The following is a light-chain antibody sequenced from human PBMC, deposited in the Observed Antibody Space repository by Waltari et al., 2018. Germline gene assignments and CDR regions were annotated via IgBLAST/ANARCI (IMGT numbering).Light chain of an antibody. CDR3: QQYNNWPPGRT. Sequence: EIVMTQSPATLPVSPGERATLSCRASQRVSSNLAWYQQKPGQAPRLLIYGASTRATGIPARFSGSGSGTEFTLTISSLQSEDFAVYYCQQYNNWPPGRTFGQGTKVEIK. CDR1: QRVSSN. V-gene: IGKV3-15*01. CDR2: GAS. J-gene: IGKJ1*01.